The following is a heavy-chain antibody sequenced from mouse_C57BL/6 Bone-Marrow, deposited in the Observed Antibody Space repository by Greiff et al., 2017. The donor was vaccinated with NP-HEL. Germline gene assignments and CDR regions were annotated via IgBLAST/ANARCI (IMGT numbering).Heavy chain of an antibody. J-gene: IGHJ1*03. D-gene: IGHD2-5*01. CDR2: IGPGSGST. Sequence: QVQLQQSGAELVKPGASVKISCKASGYTFTDYYINWVKQRHGQGLEWIGKIGPGSGSTYYNEKFKGKATLTAYKSSSTAYMQLSSLTSEDSAVYFCATYYSNCHWYFDVWGTGTTVTVSS. CDR1: GYTFTDYY. CDR3: ATYYSNCHWYFDV. V-gene: IGHV1-77*01.